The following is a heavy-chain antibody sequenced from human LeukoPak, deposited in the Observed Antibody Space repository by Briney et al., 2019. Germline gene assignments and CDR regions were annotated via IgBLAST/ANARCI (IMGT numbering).Heavy chain of an antibody. D-gene: IGHD1-26*01. CDR1: GYTFTAYW. CDR2: IHPGDSDT. V-gene: IGHV5-51*01. J-gene: IGHJ3*02. Sequence: GESLKISCQCSGYTFTAYWIGWGRQMPGKGLEWVGIIHPGDSDTRYSPPFQGQVTISDDKSITPACLQWSSLKASDTAMYYCGRHKQSGSYGAFDIWGQGTMVTVSS. CDR3: GRHKQSGSYGAFDI.